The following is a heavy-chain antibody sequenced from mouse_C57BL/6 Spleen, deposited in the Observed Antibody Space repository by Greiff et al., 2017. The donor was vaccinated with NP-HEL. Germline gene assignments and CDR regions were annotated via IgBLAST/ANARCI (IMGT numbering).Heavy chain of an antibody. D-gene: IGHD2-4*01. CDR2: IDPSDSET. CDR3: ARLDYDYDGRFAY. V-gene: IGHV1-52*01. J-gene: IGHJ3*01. CDR1: GYTFTSYW. Sequence: QVQLQQPGAELVRPGSSVKLSCKASGYTFTSYWMHWVKQRPIQGLEWIGNIDPSDSETHYNQKFKDKATLTVDKSSSTAYMQLSSLTSEDSAVYYCARLDYDYDGRFAYWGQGTLVTVSA.